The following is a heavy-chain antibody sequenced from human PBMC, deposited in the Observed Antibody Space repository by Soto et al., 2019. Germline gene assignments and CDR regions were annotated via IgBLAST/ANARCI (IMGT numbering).Heavy chain of an antibody. D-gene: IGHD3-22*01. CDR2: IIPIFGTA. Sequence: SVKVSCKASGGTFSSYAISWVRQAPGQGFEWMGGIIPIFGTANYAQKFQGRVTITADESTSTAYMELSSLRSEDTAVYYCASSDSYYDSSGYYFFDYWGQGTLVTVSS. CDR1: GGTFSSYA. V-gene: IGHV1-69*13. CDR3: ASSDSYYDSSGYYFFDY. J-gene: IGHJ4*02.